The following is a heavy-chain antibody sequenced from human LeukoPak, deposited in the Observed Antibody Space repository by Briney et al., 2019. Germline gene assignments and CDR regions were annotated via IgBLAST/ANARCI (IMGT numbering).Heavy chain of an antibody. V-gene: IGHV1-2*06. D-gene: IGHD3-22*01. Sequence: ASVKVSCKASGYTFIGYYMHWVRQAPGQGLEWMGRINPNSGGTNYAQKFQGRVTMTRDTSISTAYMELSRLRYDDTAVYYCARDYYDSSGYYGYWGQGTLVTVSS. J-gene: IGHJ4*02. CDR2: INPNSGGT. CDR1: GYTFIGYY. CDR3: ARDYYDSSGYYGY.